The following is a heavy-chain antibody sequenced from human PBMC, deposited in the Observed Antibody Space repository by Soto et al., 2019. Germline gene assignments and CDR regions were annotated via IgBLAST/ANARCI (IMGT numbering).Heavy chain of an antibody. Sequence: EVQLVESGGGLVQPGRSLRLSCTASGFTFGVYAMRWFRQAPGKGVEWVGFIRGKAYGGTTEDAASVKGRFTISRDDSQSIDYLQLNSRKTEDTTLYYCTRYTSDNGYVDKWGQGTLVTVSS. J-gene: IGHJ4*02. CDR1: GFTFGVYA. CDR3: TRYTSDNGYVDK. V-gene: IGHV3-49*03. D-gene: IGHD2-8*01. CDR2: IRGKAYGGTT.